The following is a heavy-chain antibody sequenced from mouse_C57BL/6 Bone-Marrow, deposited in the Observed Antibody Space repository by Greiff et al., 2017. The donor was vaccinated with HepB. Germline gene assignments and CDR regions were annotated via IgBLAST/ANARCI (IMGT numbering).Heavy chain of an antibody. CDR1: GYTFTSYW. D-gene: IGHD1-1*01. Sequence: QVQLQQPGAELVKPGASVKLSCKASGYTFTSYWMQWVKQRPGQGLEWIGEIDPSDSYTNYNQKFKGKATLTADKSSSTAYMELRSLTSEDSAVYFCARWGYYGSSWFAYWGQGTLVTVSA. CDR2: IDPSDSYT. J-gene: IGHJ3*01. V-gene: IGHV1-50*01. CDR3: ARWGYYGSSWFAY.